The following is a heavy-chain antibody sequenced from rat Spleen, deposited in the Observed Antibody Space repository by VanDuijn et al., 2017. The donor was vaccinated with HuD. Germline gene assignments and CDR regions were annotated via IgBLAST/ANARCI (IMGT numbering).Heavy chain of an antibody. CDR2: ISYDGGST. J-gene: IGHJ2*01. CDR3: TTGPFDY. CDR1: GFTFSNYG. Sequence: EVQLVESGGGLVQPGRSMKLSCAASGFTFSNYGMAWVRQAPKKGLEWVAYISYDGGSTYYRDPVKGRFTISRDNAKSTLYLQMDSLRSEDTATYYCTTGPFDYWGQGVMVTVSS. V-gene: IGHV5-20*01.